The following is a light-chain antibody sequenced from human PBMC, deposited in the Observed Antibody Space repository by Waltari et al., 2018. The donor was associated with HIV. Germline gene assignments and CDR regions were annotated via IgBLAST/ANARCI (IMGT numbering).Light chain of an antibody. V-gene: IGLV2-14*01. CDR3: SSYSSTNTLGV. CDR2: EVT. J-gene: IGLJ3*02. CDR1: SSDVVGYNY. Sequence: QSALTQPASVSGSPGQSIPISCTGASSDVVGYNYVSWYQHHPGKAPKLIIYEVTNRPSGVSNRFSGSKSGNTASLTISGLQPEDEADYYCSSYSSTNTLGVFGGGTILTVL.